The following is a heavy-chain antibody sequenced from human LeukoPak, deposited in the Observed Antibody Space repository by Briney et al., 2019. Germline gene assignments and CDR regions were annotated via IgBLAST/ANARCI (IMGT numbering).Heavy chain of an antibody. CDR2: ISPNSGGT. V-gene: IGHV1-2*02. D-gene: IGHD4-23*01. Sequence: GASVKVSCKASGYSFNDYYIHWVRQAPGQGLEWMGWISPNSGGTNYAQNFQGRVTMTRDTSITTAYMELSGLTSDDTALYYCARNYGGTSKHFDYWGQGTLVTVSS. J-gene: IGHJ4*02. CDR1: GYSFNDYY. CDR3: ARNYGGTSKHFDY.